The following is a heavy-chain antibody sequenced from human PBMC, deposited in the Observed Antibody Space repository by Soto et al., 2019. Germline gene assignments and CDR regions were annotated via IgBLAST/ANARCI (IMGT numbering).Heavy chain of an antibody. D-gene: IGHD3-16*02. CDR2: IIATFGTA. CDR1: GGTFSSYA. V-gene: IGHV1-69*01. CDR3: ARAIGPRTQ. J-gene: IGHJ4*02. Sequence: QVQLVQSGAEVKKPGSSVKVSCKASGGTFSSYAISWVRQARGQGLEWMGGIIATFGTANSAEKFQGRVMITAHESTSTAYMELSRLRSEDPAVYYCARAIGPRTQWGQGTLVTVSS.